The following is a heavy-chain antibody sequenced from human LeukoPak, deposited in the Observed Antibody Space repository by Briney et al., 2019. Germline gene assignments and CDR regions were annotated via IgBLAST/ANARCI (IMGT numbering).Heavy chain of an antibody. Sequence: SETLSLTCTVSGGSVSSGSYYWSWIRQPPGKGLAWIGYIYYSGSTNYNPSLKSRVTISVDTSKNQFSLKLSSVTAADTAVYYRARGSYDFWSGYPSGWFDPWGQGTLVTVSS. D-gene: IGHD3-3*01. CDR2: IYYSGST. CDR1: GGSVSSGSYY. J-gene: IGHJ5*02. V-gene: IGHV4-61*01. CDR3: ARGSYDFWSGYPSGWFDP.